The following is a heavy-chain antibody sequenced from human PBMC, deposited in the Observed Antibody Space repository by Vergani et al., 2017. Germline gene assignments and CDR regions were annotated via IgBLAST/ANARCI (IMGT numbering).Heavy chain of an antibody. D-gene: IGHD5-18*01. CDR2: IYPGDSDT. CDR1: GYSFTSYW. CDR3: ARLNRGYSYGDD. V-gene: IGHV5-51*01. J-gene: IGHJ4*02. Sequence: EVPLVLSGAEVTTPGESLKISCNGSGYSFTSYWIGCVRQMPGKGLEWMGIIYPGDSDTRYSPSFQGQVTISADKSISTAYLQWSSLKASDTAMYYCARLNRGYSYGDDWGQGTLVTVYS.